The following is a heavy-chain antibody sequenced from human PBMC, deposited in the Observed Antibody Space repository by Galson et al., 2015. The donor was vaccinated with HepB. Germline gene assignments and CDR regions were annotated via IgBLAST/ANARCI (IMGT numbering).Heavy chain of an antibody. CDR1: GYSFTSYL. V-gene: IGHV5-10-1*01. CDR3: ARHDYGDGVTDL. Sequence: QSGAEVKKPGEFLRISCKGYGYSFTSYLISWVRQMPGKGLEWMGRIDLSDSYTNYSPFFRGHVTISAGKSISTAYLQWSSLKASNTAMYYCARHDYGDGVTDLWGQWTTVTVSS. J-gene: IGHJ6*02. D-gene: IGHD4-17*01. CDR2: IDLSDSYT.